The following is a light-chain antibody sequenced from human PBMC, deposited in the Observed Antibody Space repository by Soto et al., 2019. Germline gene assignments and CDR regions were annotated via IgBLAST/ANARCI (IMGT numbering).Light chain of an antibody. Sequence: DIVMTQSPLSLPVTPGEPASISCRSSQSLLHSNGYNYLDWYLQKPGQSPKLLIYLGSNRASGVPDRFSGSGSGTDFTLKISRVEAEDVGVYYCLQDLHTPRTFGQGTKVEIK. CDR2: LGS. CDR1: QSLLHSNGYNY. V-gene: IGKV2-28*01. CDR3: LQDLHTPRT. J-gene: IGKJ1*01.